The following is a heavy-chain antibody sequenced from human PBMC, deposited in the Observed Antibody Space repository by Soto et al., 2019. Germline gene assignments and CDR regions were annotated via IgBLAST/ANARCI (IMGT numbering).Heavy chain of an antibody. V-gene: IGHV1-2*02. Sequence: ASVKVSCKASGYIFTAYSMHWVRQAPGQGLEWLGWIHPNSGDTIYAQKFQDRVTMTCDTSVSTAYLELSSLSSDDTALYYCAREASAVASLDYWGQGTLVTVSS. D-gene: IGHD6-19*01. CDR1: GYIFTAYS. J-gene: IGHJ4*02. CDR3: AREASAVASLDY. CDR2: IHPNSGDT.